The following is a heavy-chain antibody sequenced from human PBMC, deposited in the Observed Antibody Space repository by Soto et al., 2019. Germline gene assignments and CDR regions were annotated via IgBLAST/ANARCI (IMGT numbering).Heavy chain of an antibody. Sequence: QVQLVESGGGVVQPGRSLRLSCAASGFTFSSYGMHWVRQAPGKGLEWVAVIWYDGSNKYYADSVKGRFTISRDNSKNTLYLQMNSLRAEDTAVYYCARGEQQLAGYGMDVWCQWTTVTVSS. J-gene: IGHJ6*02. CDR1: GFTFSSYG. CDR3: ARGEQQLAGYGMDV. D-gene: IGHD6-13*01. CDR2: IWYDGSNK. V-gene: IGHV3-33*01.